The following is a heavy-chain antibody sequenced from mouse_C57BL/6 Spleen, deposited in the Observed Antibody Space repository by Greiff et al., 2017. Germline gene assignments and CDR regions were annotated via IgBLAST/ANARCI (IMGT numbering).Heavy chain of an antibody. V-gene: IGHV1-9*01. Sequence: QVQLKQSGAELMKPGASVKLSCTATGYTFTGYWIEWVQQRPGHGLEWIGEILPGTGSINYNENFTGKVTFTADTSSKTAYMQRSSLTAEDSAIYYSARGHYDSPAWFADWGQGTLVTVSA. CDR1: GYTFTGYW. CDR3: ARGHYDSPAWFAD. CDR2: ILPGTGSI. D-gene: IGHD2-4*01. J-gene: IGHJ3*01.